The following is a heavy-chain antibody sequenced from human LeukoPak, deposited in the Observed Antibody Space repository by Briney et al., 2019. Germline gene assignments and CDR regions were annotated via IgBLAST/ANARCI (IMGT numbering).Heavy chain of an antibody. D-gene: IGHD2-2*01. V-gene: IGHV3-53*01. Sequence: GGSLRLSCAASGFTVSSNYMSWVRQAPGKGVEWVSVIFSGGRTYYADSVKGRFTISRDNSKNTLYLQMNSLRAEDTAVYYCARGSTSRYFDYWGQGTLVTVSS. CDR2: IFSGGRT. CDR1: GFTVSSNY. CDR3: ARGSTSRYFDY. J-gene: IGHJ4*02.